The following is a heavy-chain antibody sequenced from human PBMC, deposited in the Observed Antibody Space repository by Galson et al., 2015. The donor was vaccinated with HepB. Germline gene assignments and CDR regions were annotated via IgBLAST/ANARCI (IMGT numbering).Heavy chain of an antibody. J-gene: IGHJ6*03. CDR1: GFIFTTYG. CDR3: AKDGQGYSSSWYSADHYYMDV. D-gene: IGHD6-13*01. Sequence: SLRLSCAASGFIFTTYGMHWVRQAPGKGLEWVAVISFDGSNKYYADSVKGRFTISRDNSKNTLFLQLNSMRAEDTAVYYCAKDGQGYSSSWYSADHYYMDVWGKGTPVTVSS. CDR2: ISFDGSNK. V-gene: IGHV3-30*18.